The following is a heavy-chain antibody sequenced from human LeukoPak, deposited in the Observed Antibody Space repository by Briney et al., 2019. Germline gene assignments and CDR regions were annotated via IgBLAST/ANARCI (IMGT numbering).Heavy chain of an antibody. CDR3: ARIQSAARPIYYYYMDV. Sequence: ASVKVSCKVSGGTLSEYTISWVRQAPGQGLEWMGGIIPISGTTPYAQKFQGRVTITTDESTNAAYMELSNLTSEDTAVYYCARIQSAARPIYYYYMDVWGKGTTVTVSS. J-gene: IGHJ6*03. CDR2: IIPISGTT. V-gene: IGHV1-69*05. CDR1: GGTLSEYT. D-gene: IGHD2-2*01.